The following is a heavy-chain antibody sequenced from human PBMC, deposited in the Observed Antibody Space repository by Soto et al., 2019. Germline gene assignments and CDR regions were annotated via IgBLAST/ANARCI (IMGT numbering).Heavy chain of an antibody. D-gene: IGHD5-18*01. Sequence: PSETLSLTCTVSGGSISSGDYYWSWIRQPPGRGLEWIGYIYYSGSTYYNPSLKSRVTISVDTSKNQFSLKLSSVTAADTAVYYCARDRGYSYGYYYYYGMDVWGQGTTVTVSS. CDR1: GGSISSGDYY. V-gene: IGHV4-30-4*01. CDR3: ARDRGYSYGYYYYYGMDV. CDR2: IYYSGST. J-gene: IGHJ6*02.